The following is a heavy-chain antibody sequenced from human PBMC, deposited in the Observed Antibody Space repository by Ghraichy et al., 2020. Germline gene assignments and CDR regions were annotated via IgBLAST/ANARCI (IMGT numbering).Heavy chain of an antibody. Sequence: GSLRLSCTVSGGSISSRNYYWVWIRQPPGKGLEWIGNIFYSGSTYYNASLKSRVTISIDTSKNQFSLKLSSVTAADAAVYYCAGSESYYLRGDYWGQGTLVTVSS. CDR2: IFYSGST. J-gene: IGHJ4*02. D-gene: IGHD1-26*01. V-gene: IGHV4-39*01. CDR1: GGSISSRNYY. CDR3: AGSESYYLRGDY.